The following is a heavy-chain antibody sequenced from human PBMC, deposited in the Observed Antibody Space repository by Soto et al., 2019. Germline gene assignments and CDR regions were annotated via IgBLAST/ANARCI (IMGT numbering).Heavy chain of an antibody. J-gene: IGHJ4*02. Sequence: SATLSLTCAVYGGSFSGYYWSWIRQPPGKGLEWIGEINHSGSTNYNPSLKSRVTISVGTSKNQFSLKLSSVTAADTAVYYCARVSGYDLNFDYWGQGTLVTVSS. V-gene: IGHV4-34*01. D-gene: IGHD5-12*01. CDR3: ARVSGYDLNFDY. CDR1: GGSFSGYY. CDR2: INHSGST.